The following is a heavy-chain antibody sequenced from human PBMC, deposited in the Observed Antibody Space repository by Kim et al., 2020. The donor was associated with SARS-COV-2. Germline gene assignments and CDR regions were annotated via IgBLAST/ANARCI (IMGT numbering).Heavy chain of an antibody. V-gene: IGHV3-33*06. CDR3: AESRYDILTS. D-gene: IGHD3-9*01. CDR1: GFTFSNSG. CDR2: IWPDGRIK. Sequence: GGSLRLSCASSGFTFSNSGMHWVRQAPGKGLEWVAVIWPDGRIKYYADSVRGRFTITRTNSYNTLYLQMNSLRAEDTAVYFCAESRYDILTSWGQGALVTVSS. J-gene: IGHJ5*02.